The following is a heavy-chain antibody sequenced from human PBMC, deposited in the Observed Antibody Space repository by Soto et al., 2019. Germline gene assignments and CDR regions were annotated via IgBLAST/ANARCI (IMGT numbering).Heavy chain of an antibody. CDR2: IFFTGAT. CDR1: GDSVTSGHYY. Sequence: SETPSLTCIAPGDSVTSGHYYSSWIRQPTGKGLEWIGHIFFTGATNYSPSLKSRVTMSVDSSKSQFSLNLTSVTAADSAIYSWTRARYDSAGSSLGRRLDVWGHGTTVTVSS. D-gene: IGHD3-10*01. CDR3: TRARYDSAGSSLGRRLDV. V-gene: IGHV4-61*01. J-gene: IGHJ6*02.